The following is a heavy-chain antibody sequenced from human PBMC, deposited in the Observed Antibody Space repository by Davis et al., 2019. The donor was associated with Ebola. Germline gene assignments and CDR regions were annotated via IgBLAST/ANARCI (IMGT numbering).Heavy chain of an antibody. CDR3: ARDEDDFWSGYLGY. CDR2: IYTSGST. J-gene: IGHJ4*02. V-gene: IGHV4-4*07. D-gene: IGHD3-3*01. Sequence: PSETLSLTCTVSGGSISSYYWSWIRQPAGKGLEWIGRIYTSGSTNYNPSLKSRVTMSVETSKNQFSLKLSSVTAADTAVYYCARDEDDFWSGYLGYWGQGTLVTVSS. CDR1: GGSISSYY.